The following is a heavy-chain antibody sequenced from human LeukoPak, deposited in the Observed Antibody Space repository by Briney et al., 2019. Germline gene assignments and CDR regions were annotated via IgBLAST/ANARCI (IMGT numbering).Heavy chain of an antibody. D-gene: IGHD1-26*01. J-gene: IGHJ4*02. CDR3: ARVRLYSGGYFIDY. CDR1: GGSFSGYY. CDR2: INHSGST. V-gene: IGHV4-34*01. Sequence: PSETLSLTCAVYGGSFSGYYWSWIRQPPGKGLEWIGEINHSGSTNYNPSLKSRVTISVDTSKNQFSLKLSSVTAADTAVYYCARVRLYSGGYFIDYWGQGTLVTVSS.